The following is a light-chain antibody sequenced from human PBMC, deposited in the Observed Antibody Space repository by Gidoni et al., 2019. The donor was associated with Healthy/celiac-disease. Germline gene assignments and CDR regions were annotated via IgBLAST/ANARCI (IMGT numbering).Light chain of an antibody. CDR2: AAS. V-gene: IGKV1-8*01. CDR1: QGISSY. J-gene: IGKJ1*01. Sequence: AIRMTQSPSSFSASTGDRVTITCRASQGISSYLAWYQQKPGKAPKLLIYAASTLQSGVASRFSGSGSGTDFTLTISCLQSEDFATCYCRQDYSYPRTFGEGTRVEIK. CDR3: RQDYSYPRT.